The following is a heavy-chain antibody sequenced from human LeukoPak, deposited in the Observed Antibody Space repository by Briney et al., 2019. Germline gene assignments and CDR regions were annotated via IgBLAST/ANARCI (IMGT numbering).Heavy chain of an antibody. CDR1: GFTFSSYG. CDR2: ISYDGSNK. V-gene: IGHV3-30*18. J-gene: IGHJ4*02. Sequence: GGSLRLSCAASGFTFSSYGMHWVRQAPGKGLEWVAVISYDGSNKYYADSVKGRFTISRDNSKNTLYLQMNSLRAEDTAVYYCAKDLSGNSGSFDYWGQGTLVTVSS. D-gene: IGHD4-23*01. CDR3: AKDLSGNSGSFDY.